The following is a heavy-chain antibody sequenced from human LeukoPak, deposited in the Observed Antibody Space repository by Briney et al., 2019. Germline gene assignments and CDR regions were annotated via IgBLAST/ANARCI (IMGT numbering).Heavy chain of an antibody. D-gene: IGHD2-15*01. CDR2: IYTSGST. CDR1: GGSISSGGYY. J-gene: IGHJ6*03. CDR3: ARDRVVVTARQNYYMDV. V-gene: IGHV4-61*09. Sequence: PSQTLSLTCTVSGGSISSGGYYWSWIRQPVGEGLECIWHIYTSGSTNYNPPLKSRVTISVDTSKNQFSLKLSSVTAADTAVYYCARDRVVVTARQNYYMDVWGKGTTVTVSS.